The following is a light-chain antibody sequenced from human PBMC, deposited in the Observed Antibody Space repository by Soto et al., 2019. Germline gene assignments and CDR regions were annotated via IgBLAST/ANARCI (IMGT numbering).Light chain of an antibody. CDR2: GAS. CDR3: QHTYNNIS. J-gene: IGKJ4*01. Sequence: DIQMTQSPSSLSASVGDRVTITCRASQNSATYVQWFRQRAGQAPTLLIYGASSMHSGVPSRFSGSGSGTEFTLTISSMQPEDFATYYCQHTYNNISFGGGTKVDIK. V-gene: IGKV1-39*01. CDR1: QNSATY.